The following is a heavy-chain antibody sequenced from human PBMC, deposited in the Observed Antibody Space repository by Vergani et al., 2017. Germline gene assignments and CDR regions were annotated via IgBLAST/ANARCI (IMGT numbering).Heavy chain of an antibody. J-gene: IGHJ4*02. CDR2: IIPIFGTA. V-gene: IGHV1-69*01. D-gene: IGHD6-19*01. CDR3: ARDPPPYSSGWYEWNY. CDR1: GGTFSSYA. Sequence: QVQLVQSGAEVKKPGSSVKVSCKASGGTFSSYAISWVRPAPGQGLEWMGGIIPIFGTANYAQKFQGRVTITADESTSTAYMELSSLPSEEPAVYYGARDPPPYSSGWYEWNYWGQGTLVTVSS.